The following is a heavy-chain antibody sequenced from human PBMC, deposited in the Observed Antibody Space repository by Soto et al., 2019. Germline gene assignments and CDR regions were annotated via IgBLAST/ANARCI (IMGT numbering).Heavy chain of an antibody. Sequence: PSETLSPTCTVSGGSISSGDYYWSWIRQPPGKGLEWIGYIYYSGSTYYNPSLKSRVTISVDTSKNQFSLKLSSVTAADTAVYYCAREGYSSTVIDYWGQGTLVTVYS. CDR3: AREGYSSTVIDY. CDR2: IYYSGST. J-gene: IGHJ4*02. CDR1: GGSISSGDYY. V-gene: IGHV4-30-4*01. D-gene: IGHD2-2*02.